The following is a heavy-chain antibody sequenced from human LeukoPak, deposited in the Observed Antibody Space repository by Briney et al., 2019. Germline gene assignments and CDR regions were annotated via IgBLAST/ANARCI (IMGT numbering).Heavy chain of an antibody. CDR1: GFTFSSYG. V-gene: IGHV3-30*02. J-gene: IGHJ3*01. CDR2: IRYDGSNK. CDR3: ARRGTDASFTFFDV. Sequence: GGSLRLSCAASGFTFSSYGMHWVRQAPGKGLEWVAFIRYDGSNKYYADSVKGRFTISRDNSKNSLYLQMNSLRAEDTATYFCARRGTDASFTFFDVWGQGTVVTVSS. D-gene: IGHD1-26*01.